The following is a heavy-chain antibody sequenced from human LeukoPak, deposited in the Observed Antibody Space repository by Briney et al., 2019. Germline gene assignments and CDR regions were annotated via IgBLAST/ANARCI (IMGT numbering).Heavy chain of an antibody. Sequence: SETLSLTCTVSGGSISSYYWSWIRQPPGKGLEWLGYIYYSGSTNYNPSLKSRVTISVDTSKNQFSLKLSSVTAADTAVYYCAATAEYYDSSGYYNYWGQGTLVTVSS. CDR3: AATAEYYDSSGYYNY. D-gene: IGHD3-22*01. CDR2: IYYSGST. J-gene: IGHJ4*02. V-gene: IGHV4-59*01. CDR1: GGSISSYY.